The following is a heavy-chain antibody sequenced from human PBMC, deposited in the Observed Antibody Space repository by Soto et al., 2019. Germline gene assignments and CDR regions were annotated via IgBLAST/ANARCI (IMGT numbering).Heavy chain of an antibody. D-gene: IGHD1-26*01. CDR3: ATRGIVGPIY. Sequence: QVQLQESGTGLVEPSGTLSLTCNVYDGSINNGDWCSWVRQPPGKGLEWIGEVYHNGNTNYNAPLQSRVTVSVDKSRNQFSLRLTSVTPADTAVYYCATRGIVGPIYWGQGTLVTVSS. CDR2: VYHNGNT. V-gene: IGHV4-4*02. CDR1: DGSINNGDW. J-gene: IGHJ4*02.